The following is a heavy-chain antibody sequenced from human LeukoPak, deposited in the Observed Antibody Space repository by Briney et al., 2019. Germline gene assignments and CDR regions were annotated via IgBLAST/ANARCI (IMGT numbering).Heavy chain of an antibody. CDR3: ASVHSSGYYY. V-gene: IGHV3-30*02. CDR2: IRYDGSNK. J-gene: IGHJ4*02. D-gene: IGHD3-22*01. CDR1: GFTFSSYG. Sequence: GGSLRLSCAASGFTFSSYGMHWVRQAPGKGLEWVAFIRYDGSNKYYADSVKGRFTISRDNSKNTLYLEMNSLRAEDTAVYYCASVHSSGYYYWGQGTLVTVSS.